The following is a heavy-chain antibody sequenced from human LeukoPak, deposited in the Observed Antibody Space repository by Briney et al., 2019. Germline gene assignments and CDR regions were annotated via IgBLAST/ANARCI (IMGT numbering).Heavy chain of an antibody. Sequence: SQTLSLTCAISGDSVSSDSAVWNWIRQSPSRGLEWLGRTYYRCKCSNDYAGSVQSRIPINPETSKNQFSLQLNSVTPEDTAMYYCGRAGKGSGTFDYWGQGNPVTVSS. CDR2: TYYRCKCSN. V-gene: IGHV6-1*01. CDR3: GRAGKGSGTFDY. D-gene: IGHD2-15*01. J-gene: IGHJ4*02. CDR1: GDSVSSDSAV.